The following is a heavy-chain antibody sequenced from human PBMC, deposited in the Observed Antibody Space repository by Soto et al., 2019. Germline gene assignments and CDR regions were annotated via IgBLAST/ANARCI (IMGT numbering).Heavy chain of an antibody. CDR3: VRGSGGYYAY. J-gene: IGHJ4*02. Sequence: SETLSLTCTVSGASVSSGNYYWSWIRQPPGKGLECIGYISYSGSTNYNPSLKSRVTISIDTSKNQFSLKLSSVTAADTAVYCCVRGSGGYYAYWGQGTLVTVSS. CDR2: ISYSGST. CDR1: GASVSSGNYY. V-gene: IGHV4-61*01. D-gene: IGHD1-26*01.